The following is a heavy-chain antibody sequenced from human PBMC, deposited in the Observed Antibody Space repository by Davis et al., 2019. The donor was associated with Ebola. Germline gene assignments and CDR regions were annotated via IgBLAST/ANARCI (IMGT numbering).Heavy chain of an antibody. CDR3: ARGRYCSGGSCYAFWSGWFDP. V-gene: IGHV3-11*06. D-gene: IGHD2-15*01. CDR2: ISSSSSYI. J-gene: IGHJ5*02. CDR1: GFTFSDYY. Sequence: GGSLRLSCAASGFTFSDYYMSWIRQAPGKGLEWVSSISSSSSYIYYADSVKGRFTISRDNAKNSLYLQMNSLRAEDTAVYYCARGRYCSGGSCYAFWSGWFDPWGQGTLVTVSS.